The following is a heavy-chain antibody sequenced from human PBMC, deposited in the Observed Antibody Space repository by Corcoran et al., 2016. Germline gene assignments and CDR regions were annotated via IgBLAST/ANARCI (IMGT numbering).Heavy chain of an antibody. CDR3: AREIAAAGTGFDY. CDR1: GFTFSSYS. Sequence: EVQLVESGGGLVKPGGSLRLSCAASGFTFSSYSMNWVRQAPGKGLEWVSSISSSSSYIYYADSVKGRFTISRDNAKNSLYLQMNSLSAEDTAVYYCAREIAAAGTGFDYWGQGTLVTVSS. D-gene: IGHD6-13*01. J-gene: IGHJ4*02. V-gene: IGHV3-21*01. CDR2: ISSSSSYI.